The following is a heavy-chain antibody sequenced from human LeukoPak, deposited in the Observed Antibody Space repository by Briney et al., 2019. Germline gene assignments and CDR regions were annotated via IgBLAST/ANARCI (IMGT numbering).Heavy chain of an antibody. CDR2: IRYDGSNK. CDR1: GFTFSSYG. Sequence: PGGSLRLSCAASGFTFSSYGMHWVRQAPGKGLEWVAFIRYDGSNKYYADSVKGRFTISRDNSKNTLYLQMNSLRAEDTALYYCARDFGQWELNGGYYFDYWGQGTLVTVSS. J-gene: IGHJ4*02. D-gene: IGHD1-26*01. V-gene: IGHV3-30*02. CDR3: ARDFGQWELNGGYYFDY.